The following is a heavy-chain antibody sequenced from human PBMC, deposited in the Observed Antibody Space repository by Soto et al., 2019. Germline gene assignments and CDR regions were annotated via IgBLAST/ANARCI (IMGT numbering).Heavy chain of an antibody. V-gene: IGHV6-1*01. CDR3: ARGSYFDY. CDR2: TYYRSKWFI. Sequence: PSQTLSLTCAISGDSVSSDSATWNWIRQSPSRGLEWLGRTYYRSKWFIEYAVSVKSRIIINPDTSKNQFSLQLNPVTPEDTAVYYCARGSYFDYWGQGTVVTVPQ. CDR1: GDSVSSDSAT. J-gene: IGHJ4*02.